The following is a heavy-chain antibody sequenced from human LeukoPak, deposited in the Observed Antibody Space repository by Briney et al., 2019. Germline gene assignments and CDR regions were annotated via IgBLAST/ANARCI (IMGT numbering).Heavy chain of an antibody. CDR3: ARDRGVYNWNYFDY. CDR1: GYTFTSYG. Sequence: ASVEVSCKASGYTFTSYGISWVRQAPGQGLEWMGWINPNSGGTNYAQKFQGRVTMTRDTSISTAYMELSRLRSDDTAVYYCARDRGVYNWNYFDYWGQGTLVTVSS. D-gene: IGHD1-20*01. V-gene: IGHV1-2*02. CDR2: INPNSGGT. J-gene: IGHJ4*02.